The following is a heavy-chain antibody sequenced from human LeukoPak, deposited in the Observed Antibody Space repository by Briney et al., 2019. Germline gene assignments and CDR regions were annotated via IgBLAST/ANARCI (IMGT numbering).Heavy chain of an antibody. CDR3: ARLRDIVVVPAAGFHY. CDR1: GYSFTSYW. J-gene: IGHJ4*02. CDR2: IYPGDSDT. D-gene: IGHD2-2*01. Sequence: GESLKISCKGSGYSFTSYWIGWVRQMPGKGLEWMGIIYPGDSDTRYSPSFQGQVTISADKSISTAYLQWNSLKASDTAMYYCARLRDIVVVPAAGFHYWGQGTLVTVSS. V-gene: IGHV5-51*01.